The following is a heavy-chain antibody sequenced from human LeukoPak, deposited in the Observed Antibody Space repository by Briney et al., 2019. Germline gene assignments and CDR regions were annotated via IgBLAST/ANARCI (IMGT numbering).Heavy chain of an antibody. Sequence: GGSLRLSCAASGFTFRNYAMSWVRQAPGKGLEWVSAISSSGGSTYYADSLKGRFTISRDNSKNTLFLRINSLTAEDTAVYYCAHGSMYQLDYWGQGTLVTVSS. CDR1: GFTFRNYA. CDR3: AHGSMYQLDY. CDR2: ISSSGGST. J-gene: IGHJ4*02. V-gene: IGHV3-23*01. D-gene: IGHD2-2*01.